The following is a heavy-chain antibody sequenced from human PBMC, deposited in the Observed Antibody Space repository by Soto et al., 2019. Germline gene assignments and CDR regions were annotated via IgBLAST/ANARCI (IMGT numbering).Heavy chain of an antibody. J-gene: IGHJ4*02. D-gene: IGHD1-26*01. CDR3: ARGGSYSTTTCDY. CDR2: ISSSGSSI. V-gene: IGHV3-48*03. Sequence: EVQLVESGGGLVQPGGSLRLSCAASRFTFSSYEMNWVRQAPGKGLEWVSYISSSGSSIYYADSVKGRFTISRDNAKNSLYLQMNSLRAEGTAVYYCARGGSYSTTTCDYWGQGSLVTVSS. CDR1: RFTFSSYE.